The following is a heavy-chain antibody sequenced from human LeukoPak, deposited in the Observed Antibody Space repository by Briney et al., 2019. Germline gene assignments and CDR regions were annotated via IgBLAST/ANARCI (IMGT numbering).Heavy chain of an antibody. Sequence: SGGSLRLSCAASGFTFSSSWMTWVRQAPGKGLEWVAHIKEDGTEKYYVDSVKGRFTISRDNAKNSVYLQMNGLRAEDTAVYYCARWSSGWEFDYWGQGTLVSVSS. CDR2: IKEDGTEK. J-gene: IGHJ4*02. CDR3: ARWSSGWEFDY. CDR1: GFTFSSSW. V-gene: IGHV3-7*05. D-gene: IGHD6-19*01.